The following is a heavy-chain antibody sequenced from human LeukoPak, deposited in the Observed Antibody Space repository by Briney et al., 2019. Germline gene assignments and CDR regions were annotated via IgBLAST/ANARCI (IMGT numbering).Heavy chain of an antibody. CDR1: GYTFTGYY. J-gene: IGHJ4*02. V-gene: IGHV7-4-1*02. CDR2: INTNTGNP. CDR3: ARRQQLAPGDY. Sequence: GASVKVSCKASGYTFTGYYMHWVRQAPGQGLEWMGWINTNTGNPTYAQGFTGRFVFSLDTSVSTAYLQISSLKAEDTAVYYCARRQQLAPGDYWGQGTLVTVSS. D-gene: IGHD6-13*01.